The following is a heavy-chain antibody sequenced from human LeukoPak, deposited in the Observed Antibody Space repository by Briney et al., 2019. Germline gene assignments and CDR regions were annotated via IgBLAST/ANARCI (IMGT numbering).Heavy chain of an antibody. CDR3: ARAKTTSTTVTDEAFDF. D-gene: IGHD4-17*01. J-gene: IGHJ3*01. CDR2: ISPNGGNT. Sequence: QSWGSLRLSCIASGFTVSSTYMSWVRQAPGKGLEYVSGISPNGGNTYYANSVEGRFTISRDNYKNTQYLQMGSLRPEDMGVYYCARAKTTSTTVTDEAFDFWGQGTLVTVSS. CDR1: GFTVSSTY. V-gene: IGHV3-64*01.